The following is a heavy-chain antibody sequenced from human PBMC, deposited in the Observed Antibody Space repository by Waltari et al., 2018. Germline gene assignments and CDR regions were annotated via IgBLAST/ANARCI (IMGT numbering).Heavy chain of an antibody. V-gene: IGHV4-38-2*02. D-gene: IGHD3-22*01. CDR2: IYHSGST. CDR1: GYSIGSAYY. Sequence: QVLLQESGPGLVKPSETLSLTCTVSGYSIGSAYYWGWIRHPPGQGLEWIGSIYHSGSTYYNPSLKSRVTISVDTSKNQFSLKLSSVTAADTAVYYCATTYYYDSSGYYYVPFDYWGQGTLVTVSS. J-gene: IGHJ4*02. CDR3: ATTYYYDSSGYYYVPFDY.